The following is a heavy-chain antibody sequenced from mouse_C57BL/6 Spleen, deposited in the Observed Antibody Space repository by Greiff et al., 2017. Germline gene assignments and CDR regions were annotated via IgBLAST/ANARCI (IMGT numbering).Heavy chain of an antibody. J-gene: IGHJ2*01. CDR1: GYAFSSSW. D-gene: IGHD1-1*01. CDR2: IYPGDGDT. V-gene: IGHV1-82*01. CDR3: ARYYGSSYGRYFDY. Sequence: VKLQQSGPELVKPGASVKISCKASGYAFSSSWMNWVKQRPGKGLEWIGRIYPGDGDTNYNGKFKGKATLTADKSSSTAYMQLSSLTSEDSAVYFCARYYGSSYGRYFDYWGQGTTLTVSS.